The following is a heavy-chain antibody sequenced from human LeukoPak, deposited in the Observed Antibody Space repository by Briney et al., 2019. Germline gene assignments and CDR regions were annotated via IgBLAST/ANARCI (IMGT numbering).Heavy chain of an antibody. CDR3: ARNRLNYDFWSGSPSWFDP. Sequence: GGSLRLSCVASGFTFSSYAMHWVRQAPGKGLEWVAVISYDGSNKYYADSVKGRFTISRDNSKNTLYLQMNSLRAEDTAVYYCARNRLNYDFWSGSPSWFDPWGQGTLVTVSS. CDR1: GFTFSSYA. CDR2: ISYDGSNK. D-gene: IGHD3-3*01. V-gene: IGHV3-30*04. J-gene: IGHJ5*02.